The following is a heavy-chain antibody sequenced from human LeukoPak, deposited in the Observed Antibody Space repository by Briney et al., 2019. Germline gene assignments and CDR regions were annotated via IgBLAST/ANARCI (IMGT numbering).Heavy chain of an antibody. CDR1: RFTFSDYY. CDR2: ISSSGSTI. V-gene: IGHV3-11*04. CDR3: ARVAVAAPAGSAFDI. J-gene: IGHJ3*02. D-gene: IGHD2-15*01. Sequence: GGSLRLSCAASRFTFSDYYMSGIRHSPGKGLEWVSYISSSGSTIYYADSAKGRFNIPRDNAKNSLYLQLNSLRAEDTAVYYCARVAVAAPAGSAFDIWGQGTMVTASS.